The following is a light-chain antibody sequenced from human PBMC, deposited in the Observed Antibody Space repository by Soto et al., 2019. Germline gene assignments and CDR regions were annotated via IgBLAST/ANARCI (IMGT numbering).Light chain of an antibody. CDR3: TVWDDSLSDWV. J-gene: IGLJ3*02. Sequence: LTQPPSASGTPGQRVTISCSGSSSNIGRDYVYWFQQLPGTAPKLLIYTTNQRPSGVPDRFSGSKSGTSASLAINGLRSEDEAEYYCTVWDDSLSDWVFGGGTKLTVL. CDR1: SSNIGRDY. CDR2: TTN. V-gene: IGLV1-47*02.